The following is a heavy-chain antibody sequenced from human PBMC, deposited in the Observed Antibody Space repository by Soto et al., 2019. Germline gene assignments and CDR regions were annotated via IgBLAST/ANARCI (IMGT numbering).Heavy chain of an antibody. V-gene: IGHV1-3*01. D-gene: IGHD5-12*01. CDR2: INAGNGNT. CDR3: ARILDGYNYDKDY. CDR1: GYAFTSYA. J-gene: IGHJ4*02. Sequence: ASVKVSCKASGYAFTSYAMHWVRQAPGQRLEWMGWINAGNGNTKYSQKFQGRVTITRDTSASTAYMELSSLRSEDTAVYYCARILDGYNYDKDYWGQGTLVTVSS.